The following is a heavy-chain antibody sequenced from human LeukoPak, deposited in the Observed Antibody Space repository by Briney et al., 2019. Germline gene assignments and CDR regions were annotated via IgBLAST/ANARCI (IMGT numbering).Heavy chain of an antibody. Sequence: SETLSLTCTVSGGSISSSSYYWGWIRQPPGTGLEWIGSIYYSGSTYYNPSLKSRVTISVDTSKNQFSLKLSSVTAADTAVYYCARQLGYCSSTSCYADKVDYWGQGTLVTVSS. D-gene: IGHD2-2*01. CDR2: IYYSGST. V-gene: IGHV4-39*01. CDR1: GGSISSSSYY. CDR3: ARQLGYCSSTSCYADKVDY. J-gene: IGHJ4*02.